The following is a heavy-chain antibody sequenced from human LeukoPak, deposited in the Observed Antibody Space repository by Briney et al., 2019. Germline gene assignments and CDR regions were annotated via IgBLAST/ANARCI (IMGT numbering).Heavy chain of an antibody. V-gene: IGHV3-48*03. Sequence: GGSLRLSCAASGFTFSTYAMNWVRQAPGKGLEWASYISNTGNTIFYADSVKGRFSISRDNAKDSLYLQMNSLRAEDTAVYYCATIEYFYDSNGYYSGGYFDYWGQGTLVTVSS. CDR1: GFTFSTYA. D-gene: IGHD3-22*01. J-gene: IGHJ4*02. CDR3: ATIEYFYDSNGYYSGGYFDY. CDR2: ISNTGNTI.